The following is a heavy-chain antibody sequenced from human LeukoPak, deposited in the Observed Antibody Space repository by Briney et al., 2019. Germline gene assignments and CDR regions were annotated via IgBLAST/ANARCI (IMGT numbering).Heavy chain of an antibody. D-gene: IGHD6-13*01. Sequence: ASVKVSCKASGYTFTSYYMHWVRQAPGQGLEWMGIINPSGGSTSYAQKFQGRVTMTRDTSISTAYMELSRLRSDDTAVYYCAGDRPMQQGYYYYGMDVWGQGTTVTVSS. CDR1: GYTFTSYY. CDR2: INPSGGST. V-gene: IGHV1-46*01. J-gene: IGHJ6*02. CDR3: AGDRPMQQGYYYYGMDV.